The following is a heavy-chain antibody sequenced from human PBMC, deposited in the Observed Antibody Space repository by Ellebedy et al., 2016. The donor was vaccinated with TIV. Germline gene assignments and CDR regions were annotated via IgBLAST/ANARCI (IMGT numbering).Heavy chain of an antibody. D-gene: IGHD1-26*01. V-gene: IGHV3-48*02. J-gene: IGHJ2*01. CDR2: ISGGITTT. Sequence: GESLKISCAATGFTFSSYSMTWVRQAPGKGLEWVSYISGGITTTYYADSVKGRFTSSRDNAKNSLYLQMNSLGDEYTAVYYCARNGKSMGGTYWYFDLWGRGTLVPVSA. CDR1: GFTFSSYS. CDR3: ARNGKSMGGTYWYFDL.